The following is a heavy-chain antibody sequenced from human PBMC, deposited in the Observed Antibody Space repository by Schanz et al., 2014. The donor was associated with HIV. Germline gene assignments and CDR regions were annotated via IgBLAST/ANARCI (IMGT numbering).Heavy chain of an antibody. V-gene: IGHV3-9*01. CDR1: GFTFGNYA. J-gene: IGHJ6*02. CDR2: ISWNSVSI. CDR3: AKAYSTSRPYSMDI. Sequence: EVQLVESGGGLVQPGRSLRLSCAGSGFTFGNYAMHWVRQAPGKGLEWVSGISWNSVSIGYADSVKGRFTISRDNAKNSLYMQMNSLRGDDTALYYCAKAYSTSRPYSMDIWGQGTTVTVSS. D-gene: IGHD6-6*01.